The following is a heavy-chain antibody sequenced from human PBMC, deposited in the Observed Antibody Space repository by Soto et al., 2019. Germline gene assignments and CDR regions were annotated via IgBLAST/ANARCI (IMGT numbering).Heavy chain of an antibody. J-gene: IGHJ4*02. CDR1: GFTFSSYA. V-gene: IGHV3-30-3*01. D-gene: IGHD3-3*01. CDR2: ISYDGSNK. CDR3: ARHKRDLRFFEWSYYFDY. Sequence: QVQLVESGGGVVQPGRSLRLSCAASGFTFSSYAMHWVRQAPGKGLEWVAGISYDGSNKYYADSVKGRFTNSRDNSKHMLYLQMNSLGAEEKALYYCARHKRDLRFFEWSYYFDYWGQGNLVTVSS.